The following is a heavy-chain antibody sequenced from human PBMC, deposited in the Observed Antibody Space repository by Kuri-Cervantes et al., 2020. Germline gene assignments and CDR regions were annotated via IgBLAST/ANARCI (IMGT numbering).Heavy chain of an antibody. J-gene: IGHJ4*02. Sequence: ETLSLTCAASGSTFSSYWMSWVRQAPGKGLEWVANIQQDGSEKFYVDSVKGRFTISRDNAKNSLYLQMSSLRAEDTAVYYCARDGPHYGDYEVLWGQGTLVTVSS. D-gene: IGHD4-17*01. CDR3: ARDGPHYGDYEVL. V-gene: IGHV3-7*01. CDR2: IQQDGSEK. CDR1: GSTFSSYW.